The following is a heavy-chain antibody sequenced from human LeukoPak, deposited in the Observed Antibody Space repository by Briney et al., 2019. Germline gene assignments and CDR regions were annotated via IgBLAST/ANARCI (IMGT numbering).Heavy chain of an antibody. V-gene: IGHV3-11*06. CDR1: GFTFSDYY. CDR2: ISNSHTYS. CDR3: AKDAFVGGYCSGGSCYRPYFDY. D-gene: IGHD2-15*01. Sequence: PGGSLRLSCAASGFTFSDYYMSWIRQAPGKGLEWISYISNSHTYSNYADSVKGRFTISRDNAKNSLYLQMDSLRAEDTAVYYCAKDAFVGGYCSGGSCYRPYFDYWGQGTLVTVSS. J-gene: IGHJ4*02.